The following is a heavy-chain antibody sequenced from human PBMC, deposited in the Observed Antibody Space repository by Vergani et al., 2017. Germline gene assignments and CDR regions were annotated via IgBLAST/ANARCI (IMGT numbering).Heavy chain of an antibody. D-gene: IGHD2-2*01. CDR2: INPSGGST. J-gene: IGHJ5*02. CDR3: ARDSRYCSSTSCYVGRDWFDP. CDR1: AYTFTSYY. Sequence: QVQLVQSGAEVKKPGASVKVSCKASAYTFTSYYMHWVRQAPGQGLEWMGIINPSGGSTSYAQKFQGRVTMTRDPSTSTVYMELSSLRSEDTAVYYCARDSRYCSSTSCYVGRDWFDPWGQGTLVTVSS. V-gene: IGHV1-46*01.